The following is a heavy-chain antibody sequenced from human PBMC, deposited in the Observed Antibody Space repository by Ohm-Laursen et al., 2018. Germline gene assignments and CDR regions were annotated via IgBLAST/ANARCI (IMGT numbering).Heavy chain of an antibody. CDR2: IKQDGSEK. Sequence: SLRLSCTASGFSFSADWMYWVRQAPGKGLEWVANIKQDGSEKYYVDSVKGRFTISRDNSKNTLYLQMNSLRAEDTAVYYCARDAGGIAAAESPWGQGTLVTVSS. D-gene: IGHD6-13*01. CDR1: GFSFSADW. V-gene: IGHV3-7*01. CDR3: ARDAGGIAAAESP. J-gene: IGHJ5*02.